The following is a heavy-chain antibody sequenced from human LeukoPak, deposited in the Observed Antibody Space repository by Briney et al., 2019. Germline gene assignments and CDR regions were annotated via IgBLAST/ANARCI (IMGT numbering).Heavy chain of an antibody. CDR3: ACLTTADAFDI. D-gene: IGHD3-22*01. V-gene: IGHV4-59*01. CDR2: IYDSGST. CDR1: GGSISSYY. Sequence: SETLSLTCTVSGGSISSYYWSWIRQPPGKGLEWIGYIYDSGSTNYNPSLKSRVTISVDTSKNQYSLKLSSVTAADTAVYYCACLTTADAFDIWGQGTMVTVSS. J-gene: IGHJ3*02.